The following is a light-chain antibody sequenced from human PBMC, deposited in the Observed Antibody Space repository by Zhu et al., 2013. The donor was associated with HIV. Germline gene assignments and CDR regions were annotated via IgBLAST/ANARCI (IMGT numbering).Light chain of an antibody. CDR2: WAS. J-gene: IGKJ4*01. CDR1: QSLFFQSNNQHW. CDR3: QQANSFPLT. V-gene: IGKV4-1*01. Sequence: DIVLTQSPSSLAVSLGERATINCRSSQSLFFQSNNQHWLAWYQHKPGRPPKLLIYWASKRNSGVSDRFSGSGSGTDFTLTISSLQPEDFATYYCQQANSFPLTFGGGTKVEIK.